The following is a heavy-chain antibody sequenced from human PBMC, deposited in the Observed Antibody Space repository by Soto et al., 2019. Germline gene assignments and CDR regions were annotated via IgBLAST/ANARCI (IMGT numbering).Heavy chain of an antibody. J-gene: IGHJ4*02. CDR2: IIPIFGTA. CDR3: ASPRTSSTVFRQYFDY. Sequence: SVKVSCKASGGTFSSYAISWVRQAPGQGLEWMGGIIPIFGTANYAQKFQGRVTITADESTSTAYMELSSLRSEDTAVYYCASPRTSSTVFRQYFDYWGQGALVTVFS. D-gene: IGHD4-17*01. V-gene: IGHV1-69*13. CDR1: GGTFSSYA.